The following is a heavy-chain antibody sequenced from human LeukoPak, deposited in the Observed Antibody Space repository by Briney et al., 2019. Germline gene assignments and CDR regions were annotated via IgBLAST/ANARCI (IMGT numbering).Heavy chain of an antibody. V-gene: IGHV4-34*01. CDR2: INHSGTT. CDR1: GGSFSDYY. CDR3: ARPGVGSGRYGAFDI. D-gene: IGHD5-18*01. J-gene: IGHJ3*02. Sequence: SETLSLTCAVYGGSFSDYYWSWIRQPPGKGLEWIGEINHSGTTNYNPSLKSRVAMSVDTSKNQFSLKLSSVTAADTAVYYCARPGVGSGRYGAFDIWGQGTMVTVSS.